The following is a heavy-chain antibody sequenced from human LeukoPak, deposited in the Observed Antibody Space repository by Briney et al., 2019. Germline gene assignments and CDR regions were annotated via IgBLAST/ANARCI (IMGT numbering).Heavy chain of an antibody. CDR3: ARDGQAAGRGYYYDTYDAFDI. CDR1: GGSISSYY. Sequence: PSETLSLTCTVSGGSISSYYWSRIRQPPGKGLEWIGYTYYSGSTNYNPSLKSRVTISVDTSKNQFSLKLSSVTAADTAVYYCARDGQAAGRGYYYDTYDAFDIWGQGTMVTVSS. CDR2: TYYSGST. J-gene: IGHJ3*02. V-gene: IGHV4-59*01. D-gene: IGHD3-22*01.